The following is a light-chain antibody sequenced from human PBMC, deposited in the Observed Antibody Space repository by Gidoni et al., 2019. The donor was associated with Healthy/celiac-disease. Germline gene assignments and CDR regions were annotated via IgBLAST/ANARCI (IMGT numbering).Light chain of an antibody. Sequence: DIVMTQSPLSLPVTPGETASISCRSSQSPLHSNGYNYLDWYLQKPGQSPQLLIYLGSNRASGVPDRFSGRGSGTDFTLKISRVEAEDVGVYYCMQALQTPWTFGQGTKVEIK. CDR1: QSPLHSNGYNY. V-gene: IGKV2-28*01. CDR3: MQALQTPWT. CDR2: LGS. J-gene: IGKJ1*01.